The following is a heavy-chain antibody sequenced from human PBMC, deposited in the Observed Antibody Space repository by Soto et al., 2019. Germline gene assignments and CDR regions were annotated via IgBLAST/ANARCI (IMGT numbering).Heavy chain of an antibody. CDR3: ARLPQAEAYSDANN. CDR2: IDPSDSYT. J-gene: IGHJ4*01. V-gene: IGHV5-10-1*01. CDR1: GYSFTSYW. D-gene: IGHD6-13*01. Sequence: EVQLVQSGAEVKKPGESLRISCKGSGYSFTSYWITWVRQMPGKGLEWMGRIDPSDSYTNYSPYFQGHVTISADKSISTSYPQWSSLKAADTAMYYCARLPQAEAYSDANNWGLGTLVTVSS.